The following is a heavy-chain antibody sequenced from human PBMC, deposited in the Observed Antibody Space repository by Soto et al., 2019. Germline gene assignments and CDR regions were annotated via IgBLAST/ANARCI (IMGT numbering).Heavy chain of an antibody. D-gene: IGHD2-21*01. J-gene: IGHJ4*02. Sequence: GGSLRLSCGAFGFTFSSYAMSWVRQAPGKGLEWVSAISGSGGSTYYADSVKGRFTIPRDNSKNTLYLQMNSLRAEDTAVYYCAKDREFLFEYWGQGTLVTVSS. CDR1: GFTFSSYA. CDR3: AKDREFLFEY. V-gene: IGHV3-23*01. CDR2: ISGSGGST.